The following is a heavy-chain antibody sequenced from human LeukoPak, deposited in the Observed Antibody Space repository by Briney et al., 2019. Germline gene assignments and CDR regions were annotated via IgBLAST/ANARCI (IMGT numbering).Heavy chain of an antibody. Sequence: GGSLRLSCAASGFTFSTYAMHWVRQAPGKGLEYVSAIKNNGGGAYYASSVQGRFTVSRDNSRSTLYLQMDSLRPDDMAIYYCARVQSTVRGIQGPFDLWGQGTLVTVS. J-gene: IGHJ4*02. CDR2: IKNNGGGA. V-gene: IGHV3-64*01. D-gene: IGHD3-10*01. CDR3: ARVQSTVRGIQGPFDL. CDR1: GFTFSTYA.